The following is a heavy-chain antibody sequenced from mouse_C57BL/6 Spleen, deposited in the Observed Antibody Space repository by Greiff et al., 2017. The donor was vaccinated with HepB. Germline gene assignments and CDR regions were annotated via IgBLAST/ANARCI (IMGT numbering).Heavy chain of an antibody. J-gene: IGHJ4*01. CDR3: ARYYYDYLGGLDY. CDR2: IYPGSGST. V-gene: IGHV1-55*01. CDR1: GYTFTSYW. D-gene: IGHD2-4*01. Sequence: QVQLQQPGAELAKPGASVKMSCKASGYTFTSYWITWVKQRPGQGLEWIGDIYPGSGSTNYNEKFKSKATLTVDTSSSTAYMQLSSLTSEDSAVYYCARYYYDYLGGLDYWGQGTSVTVSS.